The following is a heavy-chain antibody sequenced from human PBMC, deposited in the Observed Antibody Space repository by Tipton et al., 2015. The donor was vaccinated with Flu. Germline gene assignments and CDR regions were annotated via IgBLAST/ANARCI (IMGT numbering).Heavy chain of an antibody. CDR1: GFIFKNYA. J-gene: IGHJ4*02. CDR3: ARERDYDYWTGRVETGPLDS. V-gene: IGHV3-30*04. CDR2: ISYDGRNR. D-gene: IGHD3-3*01. Sequence: SLRLSCVASGFIFKNYAMQWVRQAPGKGLEWVARISYDGRNRYNADSVSGRFTISRDNSKNTLNLQMDSLRAEDTAMYYCARERDYDYWTGRVETGPLDSWGLGTLVTVSS.